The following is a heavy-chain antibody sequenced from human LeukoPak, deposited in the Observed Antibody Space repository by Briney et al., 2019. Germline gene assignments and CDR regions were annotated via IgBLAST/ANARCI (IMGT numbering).Heavy chain of an antibody. CDR1: GFTFSGYP. V-gene: IGHV3-7*01. D-gene: IGHD5-12*01. CDR2: IKQDGSEK. J-gene: IGHJ6*02. CDR3: ASSGYDSPTYYYYYYGMDV. Sequence: PGRSLRLSCAASGFTFSGYPMHWVRQAPGKGLEWVANIKQDGSEKYYVDSVKGRFTISRDNAKNSLYLQMNSLRAEDTAVYYCASSGYDSPTYYYYYYGMDVWGQGTTVTVSS.